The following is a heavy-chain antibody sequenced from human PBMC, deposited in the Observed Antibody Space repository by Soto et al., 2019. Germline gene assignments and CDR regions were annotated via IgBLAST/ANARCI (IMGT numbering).Heavy chain of an antibody. CDR1: GGSISSYY. V-gene: IGHV4-59*08. CDR2: IYYSGST. J-gene: IGHJ5*02. Sequence: PSETLSLTCTVSGGSISSYYWSWIRQPPGKGLEWIGYIYYSGSTNYNPSLKSRVTISVDTSKNQFSLKLSSVTAADTAVYYCASKSRGRSRHNLFHPSGQVTLLTVT. CDR3: ASKSRGRSRHNLFHP. D-gene: IGHD2-15*01.